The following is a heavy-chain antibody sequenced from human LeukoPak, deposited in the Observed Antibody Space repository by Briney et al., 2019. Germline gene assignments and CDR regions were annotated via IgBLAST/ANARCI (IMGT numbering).Heavy chain of an antibody. V-gene: IGHV1-18*04. D-gene: IGHD3-22*01. Sequence: ASVKVSCKASGYTFTSYYMHWVRQAPGQGLEWMGWISTYTGNTNYAPKLQGRLTLTKDTSTTTAYMELRSLRSDGTAVYYCAREGLTINHYDSSGYRTLDYWGPGTLVIVSS. J-gene: IGHJ4*02. CDR1: GYTFTSYY. CDR3: AREGLTINHYDSSGYRTLDY. CDR2: ISTYTGNT.